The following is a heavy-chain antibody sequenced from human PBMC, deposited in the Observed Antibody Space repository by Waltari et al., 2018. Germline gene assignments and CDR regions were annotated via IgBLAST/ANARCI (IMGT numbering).Heavy chain of an antibody. CDR2: LSGVDKTT. V-gene: IGHV3-23*01. CDR1: GFDLTLPL. D-gene: IGHD6-6*01. J-gene: IGHJ1*01. Sequence: EVHLSESGGGVVQPGGSLRLSCAASGFDLTLPLMAWVRQIPGKGLEWVSALSGVDKTTYYADSVKGRFSISRDNSKNTLFLQMSSLRDDDTAFYHCAAMTVAVRPYFLHWGQGTRVTVSS. CDR3: AAMTVAVRPYFLH.